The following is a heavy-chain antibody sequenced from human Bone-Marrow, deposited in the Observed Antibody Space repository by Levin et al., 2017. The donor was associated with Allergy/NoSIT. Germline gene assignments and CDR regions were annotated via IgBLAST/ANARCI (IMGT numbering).Heavy chain of an antibody. CDR1: GFTFSDHY. D-gene: IGHD4-11*01. V-gene: IGHV3-11*01. CDR3: ARSSKSGFYYGLDV. CDR2: ISSSGFSI. J-gene: IGHJ6*02. Sequence: GGSLSLSCAASGFTFSDHYMTWIRQRPGKGLEWVSYISSSGFSIHYADSVKGRVTISRDNAKKSMYLEMNSLGGEDTAVYYCARSSKSGFYYGLDVWGQGTTVTVFS.